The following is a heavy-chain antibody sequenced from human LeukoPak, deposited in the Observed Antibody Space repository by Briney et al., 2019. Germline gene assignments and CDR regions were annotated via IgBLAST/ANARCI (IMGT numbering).Heavy chain of an antibody. V-gene: IGHV3-11*01. CDR2: ISSSGSTI. CDR3: AREYGSSLYYYYYMDV. D-gene: IGHD6-6*01. J-gene: IGHJ6*03. CDR1: GFTFSDYY. Sequence: GGSLRLSCAASGFTFSDYYMSWIRQAPGKGLEWVSYISSSGSTIYYADSVKGRFTISRDNAKNSLYLQMNSLRAEDTAVYYCAREYGSSLYYYYYMDVWGKGTTVTVSS.